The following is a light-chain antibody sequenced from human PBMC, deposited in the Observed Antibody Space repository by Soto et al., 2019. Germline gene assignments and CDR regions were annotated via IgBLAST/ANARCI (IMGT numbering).Light chain of an antibody. CDR1: QSVRSNY. CDR2: GAS. CDR3: QQYATSAILT. V-gene: IGKV3-20*01. J-gene: IGKJ3*01. Sequence: EIVLTQSPGTLSLSPGERATLSCRASQSVRSNYLAWYQQRPGQAPRLLIYGASSRATGIPDRFSGSGSGTDFTITISRLEPEDYAVYYCQQYATSAILTFGPGTKVDIK.